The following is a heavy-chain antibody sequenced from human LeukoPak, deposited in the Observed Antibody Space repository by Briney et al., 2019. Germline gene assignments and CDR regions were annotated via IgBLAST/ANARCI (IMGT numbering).Heavy chain of an antibody. Sequence: SETLSLTCTVSGGSISSSTYYWGWIRQPPGKGLEWIGSINYSGSTFYNPSLESRVTISVDTSKNQFSLKLSSVTAADTAVYYCARHRGQQLENAFDIWGQGTMVTVSS. D-gene: IGHD6-13*01. CDR1: GGSISSSTYY. V-gene: IGHV4-39*01. CDR2: INYSGST. J-gene: IGHJ3*02. CDR3: ARHRGQQLENAFDI.